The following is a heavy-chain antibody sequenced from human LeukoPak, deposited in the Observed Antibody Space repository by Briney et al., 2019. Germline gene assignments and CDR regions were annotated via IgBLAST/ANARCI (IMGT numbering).Heavy chain of an antibody. CDR2: ISYDGSNK. Sequence: GRSLRLSCAASGFTFSSYAISWVRQAPGKGLEWVAVISYDGSNKFYADSVKGRFTISRDNSKNTLYLQMNSLRGEDTAVYYCARGRSYGQTTYYFDYWGQGTLVTVSS. J-gene: IGHJ4*02. V-gene: IGHV3-30*04. CDR3: ARGRSYGQTTYYFDY. CDR1: GFTFSSYA. D-gene: IGHD5-18*01.